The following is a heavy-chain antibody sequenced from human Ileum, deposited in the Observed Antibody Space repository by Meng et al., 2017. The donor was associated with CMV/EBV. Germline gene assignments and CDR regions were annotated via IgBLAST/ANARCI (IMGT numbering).Heavy chain of an antibody. J-gene: IGHJ4*02. CDR3: ARDSSSGWQFDY. D-gene: IGHD6-19*01. CDR2: IYYSGRT. CDR1: GGSISSSPYY. V-gene: IGHV4-39*07. Sequence: TVPGGSISSSPYYWGWIRQPPGKGLEWIGTIYYSGRTYYNPSLNSRVTISVDTSKNQFSLKLSSVTAADTAVYYCARDSSSGWQFDYWGQGTLVTVSS.